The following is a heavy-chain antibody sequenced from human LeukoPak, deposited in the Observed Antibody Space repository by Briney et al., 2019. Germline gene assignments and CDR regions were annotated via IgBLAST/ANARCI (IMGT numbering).Heavy chain of an antibody. CDR3: ARDTSEGATFDY. V-gene: IGHV1-46*01. J-gene: IGHJ4*02. CDR1: GYTFTSYY. Sequence: ASVKVSCKXSGYTFTSYYMHWVRQAPGQGLERMGIINPSGGSTSYAQKFQGRVTMTRDTSTSTVYMELSSLRSEDTAVYYCARDTSEGATFDYWGQGTLVTVSS. CDR2: INPSGGST. D-gene: IGHD1-26*01.